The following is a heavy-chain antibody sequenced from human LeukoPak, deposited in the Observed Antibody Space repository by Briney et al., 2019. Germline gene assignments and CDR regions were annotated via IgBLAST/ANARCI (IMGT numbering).Heavy chain of an antibody. CDR2: MNPNSGNT. CDR3: ARDRPQYSSSWSIYYYYYGMDV. V-gene: IGHV1-8*01. J-gene: IGHJ6*02. Sequence: ASVKVSCKASGYTFTSYDINWVRQATGQGLEWMGWMNPNSGNTGYAQKFQGRVTMTRNTSISTAYMELSSLRSEDTAVYYCARDRPQYSSSWSIYYYYYGMDVWGQGTTVTVSS. D-gene: IGHD6-13*01. CDR1: GYTFTSYD.